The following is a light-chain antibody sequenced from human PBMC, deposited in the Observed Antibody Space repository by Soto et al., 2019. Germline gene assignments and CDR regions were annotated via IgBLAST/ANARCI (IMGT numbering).Light chain of an antibody. CDR1: QSVGTK. CDR3: QQYGSSPRT. J-gene: IGKJ1*01. V-gene: IGKV3-20*01. CDR2: GAS. Sequence: IVMTQSPATLSVSPGERANLSCRASQSVGTKLAWYQQTPGQAPRLLIYGASNRATGVPARFSGSGSGTDFTLTISRLEPEDFAVYYCQQYGSSPRTFGQGTKVDIK.